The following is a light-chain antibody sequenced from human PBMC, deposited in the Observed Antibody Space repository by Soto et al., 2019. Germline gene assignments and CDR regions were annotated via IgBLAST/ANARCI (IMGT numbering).Light chain of an antibody. Sequence: DVQMTKSPSSLFAAVGDRVTITCRGSQTISNYLNWYRQKPGKARELLIYAAPSLHSGVPARFSGSGAGIAFTLTISSPQPEEFATYSGQQSNFFPWTVGRGTKVDIK. CDR2: AAP. J-gene: IGKJ1*01. CDR3: QQSNFFPWT. V-gene: IGKV1-39*01. CDR1: QTISNY.